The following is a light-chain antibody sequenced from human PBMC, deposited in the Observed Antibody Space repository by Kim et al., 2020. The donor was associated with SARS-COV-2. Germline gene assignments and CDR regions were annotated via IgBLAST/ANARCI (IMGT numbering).Light chain of an antibody. V-gene: IGKV3-15*01. CDR2: ASS. CDR3: QQYNDWPRT. Sequence: EIVMTQSPATLSVSPGERATLSCRASQSVNIKLAWYQQRPGQAPRLLIYASSTRATNIPPRFSGSGYGTEFTLTISRLQSEDFAVYYCQQYNDWPRTFGQGTKVDIK. CDR1: QSVNIK. J-gene: IGKJ1*01.